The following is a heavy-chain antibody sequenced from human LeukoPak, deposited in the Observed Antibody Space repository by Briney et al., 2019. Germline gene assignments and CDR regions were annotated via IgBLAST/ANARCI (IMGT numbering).Heavy chain of an antibody. CDR3: ARGIAATH. CDR1: GGSFSGYY. D-gene: IGHD6-13*01. V-gene: IGHV4-34*01. CDR2: INHSGST. J-gene: IGHJ4*02. Sequence: SETLSLTCAVYGGSFSGYYWSWIRQPPGKGLEWIGEINHSGSTNYNPSLKSRVTISVDTSKNQFSLKLSSVTAAGTAVYYCARGIAATHWGQGTLVTVSS.